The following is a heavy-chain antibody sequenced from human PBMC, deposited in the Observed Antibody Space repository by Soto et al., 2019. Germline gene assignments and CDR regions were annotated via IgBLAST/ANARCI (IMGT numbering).Heavy chain of an antibody. CDR3: AKDRRYSSLRWESYYFDY. D-gene: IGHD6-13*01. Sequence: ASVKVSCEASGYTFTGYYIHWVRQAPGQGLEWMGWINPNSGGTNYAQKFQGWVTMTKNTLYLQMNSLRAEDTAVYYCAKDRRYSSLRWESYYFDYWGQGTLVTVSS. J-gene: IGHJ4*02. CDR2: INPNSGGT. CDR1: GYTFTGYY. V-gene: IGHV1-2*04.